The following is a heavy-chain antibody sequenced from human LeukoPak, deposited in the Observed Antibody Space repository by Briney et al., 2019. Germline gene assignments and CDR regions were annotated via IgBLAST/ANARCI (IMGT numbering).Heavy chain of an antibody. J-gene: IGHJ4*02. CDR1: GGSFSGYY. CDR3: ARDRTFGDFDY. CDR2: INHSGST. Sequence: SETLSLTCAVYGGSFSGYYWGWIRQPPGKGLEWIGEINHSGSTNYNPSLKSRVTISVDTSKNQFSLKLSSVTAADTAVYYCARDRTFGDFDYWGQGTLVTVSS. V-gene: IGHV4-34*01. D-gene: IGHD3-16*01.